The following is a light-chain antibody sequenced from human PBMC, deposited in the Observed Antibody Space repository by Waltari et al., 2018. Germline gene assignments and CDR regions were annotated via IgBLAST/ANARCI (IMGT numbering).Light chain of an antibody. V-gene: IGKV3-20*01. J-gene: IGKJ4*01. CDR1: QWVTSSY. CDR2: AAS. CDR3: QQYGSSLVT. Sequence: EIVLTQSQDTLSLSPGERDTISCRASQWVTSSYLAWYQQKPGQAPRLLIYAASARATGIPDRFSGSGSGTDFTLTISRLEPEDFAVYFCQQYGSSLVTFGGGTEVEIK.